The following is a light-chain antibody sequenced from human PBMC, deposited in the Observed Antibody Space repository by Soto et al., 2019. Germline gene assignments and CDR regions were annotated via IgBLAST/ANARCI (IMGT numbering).Light chain of an antibody. Sequence: QVTQVPSYLSASVGDSVTITCRASQSIRTWLAWYQQKPGSAPKLLIYKASTLYSGVPSRFSGNGSGTDFALTINNVQPEDCATYYCQQYNSYWTFGLGTKVEIK. J-gene: IGKJ1*01. CDR1: QSIRTW. CDR2: KAS. V-gene: IGKV1-5*03. CDR3: QQYNSYWT.